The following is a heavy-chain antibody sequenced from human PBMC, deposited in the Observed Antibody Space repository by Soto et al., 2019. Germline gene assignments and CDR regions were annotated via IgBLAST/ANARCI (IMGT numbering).Heavy chain of an antibody. D-gene: IGHD1-20*01. Sequence: ASVKVSCKASGYTFTSYAMHWVRQAPGQRLEWMGWINAGNGNTKYSQKFQGRVTITRDTSASTAYMELSSLRSEDTAVYYCARGITLPTPLDYWGQGTLVAVSS. CDR3: ARGITLPTPLDY. J-gene: IGHJ4*02. CDR2: INAGNGNT. CDR1: GYTFTSYA. V-gene: IGHV1-3*01.